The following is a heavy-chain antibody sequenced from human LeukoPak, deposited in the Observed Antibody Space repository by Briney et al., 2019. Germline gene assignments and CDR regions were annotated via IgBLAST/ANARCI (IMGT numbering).Heavy chain of an antibody. CDR1: GFTFSTYA. J-gene: IGHJ1*01. Sequence: GGSLRLSCAASGFTFSTYAMSWVRQAPGKGLEWVSAISGSGGYTYHADSVKGRFTISRDNSKNTLYLQMNSLRAEDTAVYYCAREDLYYYDSSGSVYFQHWGQGTLVTVSS. CDR3: AREDLYYYDSSGSVYFQH. CDR2: ISGSGGYT. V-gene: IGHV3-23*01. D-gene: IGHD3-22*01.